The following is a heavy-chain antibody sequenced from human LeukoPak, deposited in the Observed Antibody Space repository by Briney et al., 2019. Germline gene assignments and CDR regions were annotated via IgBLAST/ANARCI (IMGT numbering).Heavy chain of an antibody. CDR3: ARKISRLAVAGTSVVDY. Sequence: PGGSLRLSCAATGFTFSSYAMSWVRQAPGKGLEWVSSITNSGGSTYYADSVKGRFTISRDNSKNTLYLQMNSLRAEDTAVYYCARKISRLAVAGTSVVDYWGQGALVTVSS. J-gene: IGHJ4*02. V-gene: IGHV3-23*01. D-gene: IGHD6-19*01. CDR1: GFTFSSYA. CDR2: ITNSGGST.